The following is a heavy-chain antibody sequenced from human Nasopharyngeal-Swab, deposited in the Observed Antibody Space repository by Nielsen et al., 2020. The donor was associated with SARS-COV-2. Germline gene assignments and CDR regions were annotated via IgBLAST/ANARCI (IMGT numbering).Heavy chain of an antibody. CDR2: ISAYNGNT. Sequence: WVRQAPGQGLEWMGWISAYNGNTNYAQKLQGRVTMTTDTSTSTAYMELRSLRSDDTAVYYCAREAGVVTLYGMDVWGQGTTVTV. V-gene: IGHV1-18*01. CDR3: AREAGVVTLYGMDV. D-gene: IGHD2-21*02. J-gene: IGHJ6*02.